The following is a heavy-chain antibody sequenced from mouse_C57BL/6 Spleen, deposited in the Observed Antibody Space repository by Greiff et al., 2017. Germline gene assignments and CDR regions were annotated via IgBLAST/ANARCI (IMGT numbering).Heavy chain of an antibody. J-gene: IGHJ1*03. Sequence: QVQLKESGAELVKPGASVKLSCKASGYTFTSYWMHWVKQRPGRGLEWIGRIDPNSGGTKYNEKFKSKATLTVDKPSSTAYMQLSSLTSEDSAVYYCAREEIYDGYYEDWYFDVWGTGTTVTVSS. V-gene: IGHV1-72*01. D-gene: IGHD2-3*01. CDR1: GYTFTSYW. CDR3: AREEIYDGYYEDWYFDV. CDR2: IDPNSGGT.